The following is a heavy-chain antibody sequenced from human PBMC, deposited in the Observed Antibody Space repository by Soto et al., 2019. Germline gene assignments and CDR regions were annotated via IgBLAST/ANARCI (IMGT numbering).Heavy chain of an antibody. J-gene: IGHJ5*02. CDR2: MNPNSGNT. D-gene: IGHD6-19*01. Sequence: ASVKVSCKASGYTFTSYDINWVRQATGQGLEWMGWMNPNSGNTGYAQKFQGRVTMTRNTSISTAYMELSSLRSEDTAVYYCARVGIAVAGTYDNWFGPWGQGTLVTVSS. CDR1: GYTFTSYD. CDR3: ARVGIAVAGTYDNWFGP. V-gene: IGHV1-8*01.